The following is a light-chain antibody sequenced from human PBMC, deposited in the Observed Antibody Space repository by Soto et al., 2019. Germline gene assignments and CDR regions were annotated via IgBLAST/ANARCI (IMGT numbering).Light chain of an antibody. CDR1: SSDVGNFDF. CDR3: TSYTGAGTYV. CDR2: DVS. Sequence: QSALTQPASVSGSPGQSITISCTGTSSDVGNFDFVSWYQQQSGKAPKLMIYDVSNRPSGVSDRFSASKSGTTASLTISGLQAEDEADYYCTSYTGAGTYVFGTGTKLTVL. V-gene: IGLV2-14*03. J-gene: IGLJ1*01.